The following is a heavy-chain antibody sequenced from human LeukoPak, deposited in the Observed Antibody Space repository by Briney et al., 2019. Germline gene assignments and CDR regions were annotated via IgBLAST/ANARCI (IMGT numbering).Heavy chain of an antibody. Sequence: SETLSLTCAVYGGSFSGYYWSWIRQPPGKGLEWIGEIDHSGSTNYNPSLKSRVTISVDTSKNQFSLKLSSVTAADTAVYYCARGRGWFDPWGQGTLVTVSS. CDR1: GGSFSGYY. V-gene: IGHV4-34*01. CDR3: ARGRGWFDP. J-gene: IGHJ5*02. CDR2: IDHSGST.